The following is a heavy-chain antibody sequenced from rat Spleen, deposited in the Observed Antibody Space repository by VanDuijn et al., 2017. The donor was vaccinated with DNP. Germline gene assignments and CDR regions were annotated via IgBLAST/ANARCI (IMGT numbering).Heavy chain of an antibody. D-gene: IGHD1-11*01. V-gene: IGHV5-7*01. CDR2: IFYDGTST. Sequence: EVQLVESGGGLVQPGRSLKLSCAASGFTFSDYNMAWVRQAPKKGLEWVATIFYDGTSTYYRDSVKGRFTISRDIAKSTLYLQMDSLRSEDTATYYCTTRGIYGGYDFWGQGVMVTVSS. CDR1: GFTFSDYN. J-gene: IGHJ2*01. CDR3: TTRGIYGGYDF.